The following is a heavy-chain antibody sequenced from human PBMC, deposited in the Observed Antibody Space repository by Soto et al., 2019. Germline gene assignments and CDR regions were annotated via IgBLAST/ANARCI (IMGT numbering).Heavy chain of an antibody. CDR3: ARTCSGGSCFFDY. D-gene: IGHD2-15*01. J-gene: IGHJ4*02. V-gene: IGHV1-2*04. Sequence: QVQLVQSGAEVKKPGASVKVSCKASGYTFTGYYMHWVRQAPGQGLEWMGWINPNSGGTNYAQKFQGWVTMTRETSISTAYMELSRLRSDDTAVYYCARTCSGGSCFFDYWGQGTLVTVSS. CDR1: GYTFTGYY. CDR2: INPNSGGT.